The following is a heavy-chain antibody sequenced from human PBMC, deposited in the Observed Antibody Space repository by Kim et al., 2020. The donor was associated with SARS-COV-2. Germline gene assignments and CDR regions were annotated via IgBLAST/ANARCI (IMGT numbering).Heavy chain of an antibody. CDR1: GFSLSTRGVG. V-gene: IGHV2-5*02. CDR2: IYWDDDA. J-gene: IGHJ4*02. D-gene: IGHD1-26*01. Sequence: SGPTLVNPTRTLTLSCTVSGFSLSTRGVGVGWIRQPAGKALEWLGLIYWDDDARYSPSLKTRLTITKDTSKNQVVLTMTSMDPVDTGTYYCAHTLWEPRVAQIFDSWGQGALVTVSS. CDR3: AHTLWEPRVAQIFDS.